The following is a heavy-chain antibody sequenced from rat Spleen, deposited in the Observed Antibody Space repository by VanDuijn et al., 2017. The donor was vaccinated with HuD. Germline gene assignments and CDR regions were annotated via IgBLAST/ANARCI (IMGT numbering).Heavy chain of an antibody. Sequence: EVQLVESGGGLVQPGRSLKLSCAASGFIFSRSAMAWVRQAPTKGLEWVATISYDGSSTYYRDSVKGRYTISRDNAKSTLYLQMDSLRSEDTATYYCARLIGYDGTYYYPYYCDYWGQGVMVTVSS. V-gene: IGHV5-29*01. D-gene: IGHD1-12*02. J-gene: IGHJ2*01. CDR2: ISYDGSST. CDR3: ARLIGYDGTYYYPYYCDY. CDR1: GFIFSRSA.